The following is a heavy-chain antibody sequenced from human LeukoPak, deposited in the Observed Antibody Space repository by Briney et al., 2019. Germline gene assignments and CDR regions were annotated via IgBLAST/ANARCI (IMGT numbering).Heavy chain of an antibody. CDR3: ARGVSIVGATSSDFDY. Sequence: GGSLRLSCAASGFTVSTNYMTWVRQAPGKGLEWVSVIYKAGDPYNADSVKGRFSISRDNRKNMLYLQMNSLRAEDTAVYYCARGVSIVGATSSDFDYWGQGTLVTVSS. D-gene: IGHD1-26*01. CDR1: GFTVSTNY. V-gene: IGHV3-53*01. J-gene: IGHJ4*02. CDR2: IYKAGDP.